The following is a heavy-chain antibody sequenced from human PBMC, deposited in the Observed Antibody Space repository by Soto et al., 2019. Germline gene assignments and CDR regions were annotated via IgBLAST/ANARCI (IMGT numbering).Heavy chain of an antibody. CDR1: GYTFTSYA. CDR3: ARVCGGSRPHYCDGMDV. Sequence: SVKVSCKASGYTFTSYAISWVRQAPGQGLEWMGGIIPIFGTANYAQKFQGRVTITADESTSTAYMELSSLRSEDTAVYYCARVCGGSRPHYCDGMDVWGQGTTVTVSS. D-gene: IGHD2-15*01. J-gene: IGHJ6*02. V-gene: IGHV1-69*13. CDR2: IIPIFGTA.